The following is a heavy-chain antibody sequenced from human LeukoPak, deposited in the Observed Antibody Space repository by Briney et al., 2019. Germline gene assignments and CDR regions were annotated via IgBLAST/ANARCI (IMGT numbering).Heavy chain of an antibody. CDR1: GFTFSSYA. J-gene: IGHJ4*02. CDR2: ISGSGGST. Sequence: PGGSLRLSCAASGFTFSSYAMSWVRQAPGKGLEWVSAISGSGGSTYYADSVKGRFTISRDNSKNTLYLQMNSLRAEDTAVYYCAKGGRGSSWYFYFDYWGQGTLVTVSS. CDR3: AKGGRGSSWYFYFDY. D-gene: IGHD6-13*01. V-gene: IGHV3-23*01.